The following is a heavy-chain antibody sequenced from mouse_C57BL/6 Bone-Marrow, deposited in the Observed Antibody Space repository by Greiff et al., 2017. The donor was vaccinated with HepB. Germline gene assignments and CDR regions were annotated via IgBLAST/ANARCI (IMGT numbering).Heavy chain of an antibody. CDR3: ARGGASTMSYFDY. D-gene: IGHD2-1*01. CDR1: GYTFTSYW. J-gene: IGHJ2*01. Sequence: QVQLQQSGAELVKPGASVKLSCKASGYTFTSYWMQWVKQRPGQGLEWIGEIDPSDSYTNYNQKFKGKATLTVDTSSSTADMQLSSLTSEDSAVYYCARGGASTMSYFDYWGQGTTLTVSS. CDR2: IDPSDSYT. V-gene: IGHV1-50*01.